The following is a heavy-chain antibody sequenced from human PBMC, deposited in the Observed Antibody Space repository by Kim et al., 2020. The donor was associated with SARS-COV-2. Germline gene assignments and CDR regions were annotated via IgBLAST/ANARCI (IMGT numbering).Heavy chain of an antibody. D-gene: IGHD3-10*01. CDR3: ARGELLWFGEPIPFDY. CDR2: IKQDGSEK. V-gene: IGHV3-7*05. J-gene: IGHJ4*02. CDR1: GFTFSSYW. Sequence: GGSLRLSCAASGFTFSSYWMSWVRQAPGKGLEWVANIKQDGSEKYYVDSVKGRFTISRDNAKNSLYLQMNSLRAEDTAVYYCARGELLWFGEPIPFDYWGQGTLVTVSS.